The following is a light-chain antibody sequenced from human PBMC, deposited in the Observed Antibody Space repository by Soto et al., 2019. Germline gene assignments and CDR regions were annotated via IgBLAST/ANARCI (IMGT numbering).Light chain of an antibody. Sequence: QSALTQPASVSGSPGQSITISCTGTSGDVGSYNLVSWYQQQPGKAPKLIIFDVTKRPSGVSNRFSGSKSDNTASLTISGLQAEDEADYYCCSYAGRSTVVFGGGTKLTVL. CDR1: SGDVGSYNL. J-gene: IGLJ2*01. V-gene: IGLV2-23*02. CDR2: DVT. CDR3: CSYAGRSTVV.